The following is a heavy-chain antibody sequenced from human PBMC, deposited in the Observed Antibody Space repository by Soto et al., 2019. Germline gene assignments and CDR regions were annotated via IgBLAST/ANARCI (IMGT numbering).Heavy chain of an antibody. J-gene: IGHJ4*02. Sequence: EVQLVESGGGLVQPGGSLRLSCAASGYTFSNYWMHWVRQTPGMGLVWVSRIDLDGGTTNYADSVKGRFTISRDNAKNTLYLQMGGLRAEDTAVYYCGRDLGGAHSYWGQGTLVTVSS. D-gene: IGHD3-16*01. V-gene: IGHV3-74*01. CDR1: GYTFSNYW. CDR2: IDLDGGTT. CDR3: GRDLGGAHSY.